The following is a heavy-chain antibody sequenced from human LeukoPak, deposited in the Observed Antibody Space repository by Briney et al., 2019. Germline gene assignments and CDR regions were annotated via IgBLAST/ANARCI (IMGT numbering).Heavy chain of an antibody. CDR2: IKQDGSER. V-gene: IGHV3-7*03. Sequence: GGSLRLSCAASGFTFSSYAMHWVRQAPGKGLEWVANIKQDGSERYYVDSVKGRFTISSDNAKNSLYLQMNSLRVEDTAVYYCTKKTGEYWGQGTLVTVSA. CDR3: TKKTGEY. CDR1: GFTFSSYA. J-gene: IGHJ4*02.